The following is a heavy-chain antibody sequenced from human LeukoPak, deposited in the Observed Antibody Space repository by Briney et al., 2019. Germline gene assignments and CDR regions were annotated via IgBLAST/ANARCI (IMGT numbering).Heavy chain of an antibody. CDR3: AKMRGQYYHSYYMDA. J-gene: IGHJ6*03. V-gene: IGHV3-23*01. CDR1: GFIFSSYA. Sequence: GGSLRLSCAASGFIFSSYAMSWVRQAPGKGLEWVSFGGSGGSTYYADSVKGRFTVSRDNSKSTLYLQMSSLTAEDTAVYYCAKMRGQYYHSYYMDAWGKGTTVTVSS. CDR2: GGSGGST.